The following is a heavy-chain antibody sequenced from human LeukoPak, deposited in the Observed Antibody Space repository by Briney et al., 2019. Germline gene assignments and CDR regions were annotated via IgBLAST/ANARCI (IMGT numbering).Heavy chain of an antibody. D-gene: IGHD6-13*01. CDR2: ISGDGGST. Sequence: GGSLRLSCAASGSTFDDYAMHWVRQAPGKGLEWVSLISGDGGSTYYADSVKGRFTISRDNSKSSLYLQMNSLRTEDTALYYCAKDSGSPSRMWAAAGTSEYFQHWGQGTLVTVSS. J-gene: IGHJ1*01. CDR3: AKDSGSPSRMWAAAGTSEYFQH. CDR1: GSTFDDYA. V-gene: IGHV3-43*02.